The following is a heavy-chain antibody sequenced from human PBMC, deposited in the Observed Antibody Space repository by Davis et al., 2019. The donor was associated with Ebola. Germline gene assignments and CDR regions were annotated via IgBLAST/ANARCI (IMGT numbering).Heavy chain of an antibody. Sequence: SETLSLTCTVSGGSISSSSYYWGWIRQPPGKGLEWIGSIYYSWSTYYNPSLKSRVTISVDTSKNQFSLKLSSVTAADTAVYYCARHLYYYDSSGPPLNWFDPWGQGTLVTVSS. D-gene: IGHD3-22*01. CDR3: ARHLYYYDSSGPPLNWFDP. CDR1: GGSISSSSYY. V-gene: IGHV4-39*01. J-gene: IGHJ5*02. CDR2: IYYSWST.